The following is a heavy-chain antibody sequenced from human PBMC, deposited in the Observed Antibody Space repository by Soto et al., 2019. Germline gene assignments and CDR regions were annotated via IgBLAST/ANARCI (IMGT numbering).Heavy chain of an antibody. CDR3: ASERKFDFWRKGLDV. Sequence: ASVNVSCKASGYTFTTDDINWVRQAPGQGLEWLGWMDPNSGSTGYAQNFQGRITMTRNISRNTAHMELSSLQSEDTAVYYCASERKFDFWRKGLDVWGQGTTVTVSS. J-gene: IGHJ6*02. CDR1: GYTFTTDD. CDR2: MDPNSGST. V-gene: IGHV1-8*01. D-gene: IGHD3-3*01.